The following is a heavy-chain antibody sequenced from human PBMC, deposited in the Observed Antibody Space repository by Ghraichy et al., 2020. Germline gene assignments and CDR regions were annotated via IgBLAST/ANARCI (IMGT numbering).Heavy chain of an antibody. CDR1: GGSFSGYY. CDR2: INHSGST. V-gene: IGHV4-34*01. CDR3: ARRRGACSGGSCYYSEVYYFDY. Sequence: SQTLSLTCAVYGGSFSGYYWSWIRQPPGKGLEWIGEINHSGSTNYNPSLKSRVTISVDTSKNQFSLKLSSVTAADTAVYYCARRRGACSGGSCYYSEVYYFDYWGQGTLVTVSS. J-gene: IGHJ4*02. D-gene: IGHD2-15*01.